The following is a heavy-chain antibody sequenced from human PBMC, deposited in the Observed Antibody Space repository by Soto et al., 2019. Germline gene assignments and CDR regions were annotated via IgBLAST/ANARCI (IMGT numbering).Heavy chain of an antibody. Sequence: GGSLRLSCAASGFTFSSYAMSWVRQAPGKGLEWVSAISGSGGSTYYADSVKGRFTISRDNSKNTLYLQMNSLRAEDTAVYYCAKDAVRWLQLLGVILGYFDYWGQGTLVTVSS. CDR3: AKDAVRWLQLLGVILGYFDY. V-gene: IGHV3-23*01. CDR2: ISGSGGST. CDR1: GFTFSSYA. J-gene: IGHJ4*02. D-gene: IGHD5-12*01.